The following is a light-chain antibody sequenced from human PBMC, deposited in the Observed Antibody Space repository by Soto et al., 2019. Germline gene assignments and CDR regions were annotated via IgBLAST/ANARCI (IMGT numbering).Light chain of an antibody. CDR3: QQYNSYPYT. CDR1: QSISSW. Sequence: DIQMTQSPSTLSASVVDRVTITCRASQSISSWLAWYQDKPGKAPKLLICDASSLETGVPSRFSGSGSGTEFTLNISSLQPDDFATYYCQQYNSYPYTFGQGTKLEIK. CDR2: DAS. V-gene: IGKV1-5*01. J-gene: IGKJ2*01.